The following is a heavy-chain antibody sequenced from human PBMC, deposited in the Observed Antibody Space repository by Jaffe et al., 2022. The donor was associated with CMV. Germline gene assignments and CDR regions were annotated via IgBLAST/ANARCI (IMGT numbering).Heavy chain of an antibody. CDR3: TGYDFWSGYYGHVDY. CDR1: GFTFGDYA. D-gene: IGHD3-3*01. J-gene: IGHJ4*02. Sequence: EVQLVESGGGLVKPGRSLRLSCTASGFTFGDYAMSWFRQAPGKGLEWVGFIRSKAYGGTTEYAASVKGRFTISRDDSKSIAYLQMNSLKTEDTAVYYCTGYDFWSGYYGHVDYWGQGTLVTVSS. CDR2: IRSKAYGGTT. V-gene: IGHV3-49*05.